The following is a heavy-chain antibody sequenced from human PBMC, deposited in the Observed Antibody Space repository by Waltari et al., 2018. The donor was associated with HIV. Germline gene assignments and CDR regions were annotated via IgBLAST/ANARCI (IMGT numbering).Heavy chain of an antibody. D-gene: IGHD3-10*01. J-gene: IGHJ5*02. CDR2: MYADGSI. CDR1: GISIKDNY. Sequence: EVKLVQSGGGVFPPGGALRLFCAASGISIKDNYSSWVRLIPGKVLQWLAVMYADGSIHYSDSIKGRFTVSRDDANNTFFLHIPYTRGADTAVYYCAKGVRFFAPWGQGTLVSVS. CDR3: AKGVRFFAP. V-gene: IGHV3-53*02.